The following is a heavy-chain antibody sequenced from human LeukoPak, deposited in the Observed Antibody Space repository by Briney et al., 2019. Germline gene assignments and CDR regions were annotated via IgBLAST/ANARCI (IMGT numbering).Heavy chain of an antibody. CDR1: GFAFNSFW. D-gene: IGHD3-16*01. CDR2: IKQDGSEK. Sequence: PGGSLRLSCAASGFAFNSFWMSWVRQAPGKGLEWVANIKQDGSEKYYVDSVKGRFTISRDNVKNSLYLQMNSLGAEDTAVYYCTRAHGDWGQGTLVTVSS. V-gene: IGHV3-7*05. J-gene: IGHJ4*02. CDR3: TRAHGD.